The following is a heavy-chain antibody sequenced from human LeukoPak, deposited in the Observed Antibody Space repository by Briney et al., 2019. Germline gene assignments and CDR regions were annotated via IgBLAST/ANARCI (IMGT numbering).Heavy chain of an antibody. CDR3: ARVGSGWSIEY. J-gene: IGHJ4*02. CDR2: ISAYNGNT. V-gene: IGHV1-18*01. CDR1: GYTFSNYV. Sequence: ASVKVSCKASGYTFSNYVISWVRQAPGQGLEWMGWISAYNGNTNYAQKVQGRVTMTTDTSTSTVHMKLRSLISDDTAMYYCARVGSGWSIEYWGQGTLVTVSS. D-gene: IGHD6-19*01.